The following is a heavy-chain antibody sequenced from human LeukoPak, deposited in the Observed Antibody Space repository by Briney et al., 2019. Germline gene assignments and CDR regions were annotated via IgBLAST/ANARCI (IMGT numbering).Heavy chain of an antibody. CDR3: ARDRSWQQLVPYYFDY. Sequence: PGGSLRLSCAASGFTFSSYSMNWVRQAPGKGLEWVSYISSSSSTIYYADSVKGRFTISRDNAKNSLYLQMNSLRAEDTAVYYCARDRSWQQLVPYYFDYWGQGTLVTVSS. J-gene: IGHJ4*02. CDR1: GFTFSSYS. CDR2: ISSSSSTI. D-gene: IGHD6-13*01. V-gene: IGHV3-48*01.